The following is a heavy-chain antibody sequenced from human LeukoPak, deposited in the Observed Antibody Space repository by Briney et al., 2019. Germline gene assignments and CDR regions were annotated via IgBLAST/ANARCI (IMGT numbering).Heavy chain of an antibody. V-gene: IGHV1-69*05. CDR1: GGTFISYA. CDR2: IIPIFGTA. D-gene: IGHD1-26*01. Sequence: GASVKVSCKASGGTFISYAISWVRQAPGQGLEWMGGIIPIFGTANYAQKFQGRVTMTRDTSTSTVYMELSSLRSEDTAVYYCARVTTTAFDYWGQGTLVTVSS. CDR3: ARVTTTAFDY. J-gene: IGHJ4*02.